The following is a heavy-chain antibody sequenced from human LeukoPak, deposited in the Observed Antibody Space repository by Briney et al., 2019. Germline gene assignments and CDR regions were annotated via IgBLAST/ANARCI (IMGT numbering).Heavy chain of an antibody. D-gene: IGHD3-9*01. CDR2: IYYSGST. J-gene: IGHJ5*02. CDR1: GGSISSYY. V-gene: IGHV4-59*08. CDR3: ARQIDPWAPFGP. Sequence: SETLSLTCTVSGGSISSYYWSWIRQPPGKGLEWIGYIYYSGSTNYNPSLKSRVTISVDTSKNQFSLKLSSVTAADTAVYYCARQIDPWAPFGPWGQGTLVTVSS.